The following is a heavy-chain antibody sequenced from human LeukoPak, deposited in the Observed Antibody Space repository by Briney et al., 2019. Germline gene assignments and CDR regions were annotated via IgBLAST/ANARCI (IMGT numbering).Heavy chain of an antibody. Sequence: GASVKVSCKASGYTFTSYGISWVRQAPGQGLEWMGWISAYNGNTNYAQKLQGRVTMTTDTSTSTAYMELRSLRSDDTAVYYCARVSGYESYYGDSDYWGQGTLVTVSS. CDR3: ARVSGYESYYGDSDY. CDR1: GYTFTSYG. CDR2: ISAYNGNT. D-gene: IGHD4-17*01. J-gene: IGHJ4*02. V-gene: IGHV1-18*04.